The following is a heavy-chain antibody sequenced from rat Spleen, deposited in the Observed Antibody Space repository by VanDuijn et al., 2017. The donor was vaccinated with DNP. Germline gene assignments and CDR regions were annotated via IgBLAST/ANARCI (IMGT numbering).Heavy chain of an antibody. CDR2: ISYSGRT. CDR1: GYSITSDY. D-gene: IGHD1-11*01. Sequence: EVHLQESGPGLVKPSQSLSLTCSVTGYSITSDYWGWIRKFPGNKMAWIGHISYSGRTTYNPSLKSRISISRDTSKNQFFLQLNSVSTDDTATYYCARWRIGPHYFDYWGQGVMVTVSS. J-gene: IGHJ2*01. V-gene: IGHV3-1*01. CDR3: ARWRIGPHYFDY.